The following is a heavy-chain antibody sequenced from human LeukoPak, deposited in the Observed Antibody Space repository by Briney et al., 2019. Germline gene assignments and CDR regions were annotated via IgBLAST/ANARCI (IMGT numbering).Heavy chain of an antibody. J-gene: IGHJ5*02. D-gene: IGHD3-3*01. V-gene: IGHV1-8*03. CDR2: MNPNSGNT. CDR1: GYTFTSYD. CDR3: ARGNYDFWSGYYSDFDP. Sequence: ASVKVSCKASGYTFTSYDINWVRQATGQGLEWMGWMNPNSGNTGYAQKFQGRVTITRNTSISTAYMELSSLRSEDTAVYYCARGNYDFWSGYYSDFDPWGQGTLVTVSS.